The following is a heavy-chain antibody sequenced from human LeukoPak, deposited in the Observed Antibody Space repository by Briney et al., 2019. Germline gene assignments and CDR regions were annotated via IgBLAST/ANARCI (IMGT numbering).Heavy chain of an antibody. J-gene: IGHJ4*02. CDR3: AREASYRDSSGPYFDY. Sequence: ASVKVSCKASGYTFTSYYMHWVRQAPGQGLEWMGIINPSGGSTSYAQKFQGRVTMTRDTSTSTVYMELSSLRSEDTAVYYCAREASYRDSSGPYFDYWGQGTLVTVSS. CDR2: INPSGGST. D-gene: IGHD3-22*01. CDR1: GYTFTSYY. V-gene: IGHV1-46*01.